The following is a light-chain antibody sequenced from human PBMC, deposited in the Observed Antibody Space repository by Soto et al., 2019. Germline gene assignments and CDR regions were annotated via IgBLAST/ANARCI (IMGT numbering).Light chain of an antibody. CDR1: QSVRSN. CDR2: AAS. CDR3: PHYDIWPLT. V-gene: IGKV3-15*01. J-gene: IGKJ4*01. Sequence: RVMKQSPATLAVSPGERATLSCRASQSVRSNLAWHQQKPGQAPRLLIYAASTRATGVPARFSGSGSGTEFTLTISDLQSEDFAVYFCPHYDIWPLTSGGRSNVDIK.